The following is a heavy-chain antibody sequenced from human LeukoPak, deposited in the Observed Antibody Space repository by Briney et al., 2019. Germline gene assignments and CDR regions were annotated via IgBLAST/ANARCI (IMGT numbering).Heavy chain of an antibody. CDR2: ISASGSST. V-gene: IGHV3-23*01. Sequence: GGSLRLSCAASGFTFSSYAMSWVRQAPGKGLEWASTISASGSSTYYADSVKGRFTISRDNSKNTLYLQMNSLRAEDTAVYYCAKDLLGPKIDSWGQGTLVPSPQ. J-gene: IGHJ4*02. CDR3: AKDLLGPKIDS. CDR1: GFTFSSYA. D-gene: IGHD2-15*01.